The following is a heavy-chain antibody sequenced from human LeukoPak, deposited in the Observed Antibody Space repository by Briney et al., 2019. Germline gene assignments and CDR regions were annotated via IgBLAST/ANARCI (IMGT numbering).Heavy chain of an antibody. J-gene: IGHJ3*02. CDR3: ARLTPSAYCSSTSCYAGDAFDI. CDR2: IYHSGST. CDR1: GGSISSGGYY. Sequence: SETLSLTCTVSGGSISSGGYYWSWIRQPPGKGLEWIGYIYHSGSTYYNPSLKSRVTISVDRSKNQFSLKLSSVTAADTAVYYCARLTPSAYCSSTSCYAGDAFDIWGQGTMVTVSS. V-gene: IGHV4-30-2*01. D-gene: IGHD2-2*01.